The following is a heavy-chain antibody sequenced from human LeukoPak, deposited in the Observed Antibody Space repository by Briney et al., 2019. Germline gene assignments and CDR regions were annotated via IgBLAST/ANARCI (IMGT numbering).Heavy chain of an antibody. V-gene: IGHV4-39*01. CDR2: IYYSGST. CDR3: ARLQSGFDFGVVIPFDY. D-gene: IGHD3-3*01. CDR1: GGSFSGYY. J-gene: IGHJ4*02. Sequence: SETLSLTCAVYGGSFSGYYWGWIRQPPGKGLEWIGSIYYSGSTYYNPSLKSRVTISVDTSKNQFSLKLGSLTAADTAVYYCARLQSGFDFGVVIPFDYWGQGTLVTVSS.